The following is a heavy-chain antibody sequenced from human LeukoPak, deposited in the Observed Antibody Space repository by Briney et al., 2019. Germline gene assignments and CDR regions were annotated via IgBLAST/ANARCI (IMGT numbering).Heavy chain of an antibody. CDR3: AKDRDTSGSKFDP. V-gene: IGHV3-20*04. Sequence: TGGSLRLSCAASGFTFDDYGMSWVRQAPGKGLEWVSGINWNGGSTGYADSVKGRFTISRDNAKNSLYLQMNSLRAEDTAVYYCAKDRDTSGSKFDPWGQGTLVTVSS. CDR2: INWNGGST. J-gene: IGHJ5*02. CDR1: GFTFDDYG. D-gene: IGHD3-16*02.